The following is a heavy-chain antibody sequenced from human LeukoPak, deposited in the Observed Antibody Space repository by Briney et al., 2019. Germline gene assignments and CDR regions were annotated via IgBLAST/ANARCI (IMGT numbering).Heavy chain of an antibody. CDR2: INPNSGGT. J-gene: IGHJ4*02. CDR3: AGGSRLGYCSSTSCYTQDSNDY. D-gene: IGHD2-2*02. V-gene: IGHV1-2*02. Sequence: ASVKVSCKASGYTFTGYYMHWVRQAPGQGLEWMGWINPNSGGTSYAQKFQGRVTMTRDTSISTAYMELSRLRSDDTAVYYCAGGSRLGYCSSTSCYTQDSNDYWGQGTLVTVSS. CDR1: GYTFTGYY.